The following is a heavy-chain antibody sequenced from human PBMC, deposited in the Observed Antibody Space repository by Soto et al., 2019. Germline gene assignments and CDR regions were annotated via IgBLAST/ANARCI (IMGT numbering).Heavy chain of an antibody. CDR1: GFSLSNARMG. V-gene: IGHV2-26*01. D-gene: IGHD6-6*01. CDR2: IFSNDEK. J-gene: IGHJ5*02. Sequence: QVTLKESGPVLVKPTETLTLTCTVSGFSLSNARMGVSWIRQPPGKALEWLAHIFSNDEKSYRTSLKSRLTISRDPSKSQVVLTMTNMDPVETATYYCARILSEYSSSFGFDPWGQGTLVTVSS. CDR3: ARILSEYSSSFGFDP.